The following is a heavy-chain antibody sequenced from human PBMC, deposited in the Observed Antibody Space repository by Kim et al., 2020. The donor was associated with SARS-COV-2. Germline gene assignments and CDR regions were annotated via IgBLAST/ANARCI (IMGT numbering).Heavy chain of an antibody. CDR2: ISWNSGSI. V-gene: IGHV3-9*01. D-gene: IGHD6-13*01. CDR1: GFTFDDYA. J-gene: IGHJ1*01. CDR3: AKDGQQLVTRWGYFQH. Sequence: GGSLRLSCAASGFTFDDYAMHWVRQAPGKGLEWVSGISWNSGSIGYADSVKGRFTISRDNAKNSLYLQMNSLRAEDTALYYCAKDGQQLVTRWGYFQHWGQGTLVTVSS.